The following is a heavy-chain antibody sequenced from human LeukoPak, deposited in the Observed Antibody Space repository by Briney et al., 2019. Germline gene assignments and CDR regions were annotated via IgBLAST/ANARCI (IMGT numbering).Heavy chain of an antibody. D-gene: IGHD2-2*01. CDR2: ISGSGGST. J-gene: IGHJ6*02. CDR1: GFTFSSYA. V-gene: IGHV3-23*01. Sequence: GGSLRLSCAASGFTFSSYAMSWVRQAPGKGLEWVSAISGSGGSTYYADSVKGRFTISRDNSKNTLYLQMNSLRAEDTAVYYCAKDLEYQLLWLDYYYGMDVWGQGTTVTVSS. CDR3: AKDLEYQLLWLDYYYGMDV.